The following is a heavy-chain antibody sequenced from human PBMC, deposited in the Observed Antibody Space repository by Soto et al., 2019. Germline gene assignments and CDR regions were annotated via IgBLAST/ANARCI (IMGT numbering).Heavy chain of an antibody. Sequence: QVQLVESGGGVVQPGRSLSLSCAASGFTFDTYGMHWVRQAPGKGLEWLAVTSWDEGSKYYADSVKGRFTISRDNSKNALYLKMDSLRPEDTAIYFCAGEGTGGDYWGDHWGQGTLVTVSS. D-gene: IGHD3-3*01. CDR1: GFTFDTYG. V-gene: IGHV3-30*03. J-gene: IGHJ5*02. CDR3: AGEGTGGDYWGDH. CDR2: TSWDEGSK.